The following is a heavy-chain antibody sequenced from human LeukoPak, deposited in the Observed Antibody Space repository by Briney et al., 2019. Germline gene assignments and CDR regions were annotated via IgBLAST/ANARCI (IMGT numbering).Heavy chain of an antibody. J-gene: IGHJ3*02. CDR1: GFTFSIYA. Sequence: GGSLRLSCAASGFTFSIYAMSWVRQAPGKGLEWVSAISGSGGSTYYADSVKGRFTISRDNSKNTLYLQMNSLRAEDTAVYYCAKEQTKTYYDILTGRDAFDIWGQGTMVTVSS. D-gene: IGHD3-9*01. CDR3: AKEQTKTYYDILTGRDAFDI. V-gene: IGHV3-23*01. CDR2: ISGSGGST.